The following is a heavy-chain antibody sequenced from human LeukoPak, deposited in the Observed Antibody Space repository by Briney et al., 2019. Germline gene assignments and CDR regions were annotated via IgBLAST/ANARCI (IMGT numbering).Heavy chain of an antibody. CDR1: GFTFSSYE. D-gene: IGHD4-17*01. J-gene: IGHJ4*02. Sequence: PGGSLRLSCAASGFTFSSYEMNWARQAPGKGLEWVSYISSSGSTIYYADSVKGRFTISRDNVKNSLYLQMNSLRTEDSGVYYCARSVTVTYFDYWGQGTLVTVSS. CDR2: ISSSGSTI. V-gene: IGHV3-48*03. CDR3: ARSVTVTYFDY.